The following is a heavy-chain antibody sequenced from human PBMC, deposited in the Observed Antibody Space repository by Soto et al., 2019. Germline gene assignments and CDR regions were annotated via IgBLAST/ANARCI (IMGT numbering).Heavy chain of an antibody. CDR1: GGSISSYY. D-gene: IGHD3-22*01. CDR2: IYYSGST. Sequence: SETLSLTCTVSGGSISSYYWSWIRQPPGKGLERIGYIYYSGSTNYNPSLKSRVTISVDTSKNQFSLKLSSVTAADTAVYYCARASYYDSSGYYPDFDYWGQGTLGTVS. V-gene: IGHV4-59*01. J-gene: IGHJ4*02. CDR3: ARASYYDSSGYYPDFDY.